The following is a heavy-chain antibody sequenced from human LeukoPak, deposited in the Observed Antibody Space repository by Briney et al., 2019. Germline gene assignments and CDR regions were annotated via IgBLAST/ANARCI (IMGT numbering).Heavy chain of an antibody. CDR1: GYTFTSYG. V-gene: IGHV1-18*01. Sequence: ASVTVSCKASGYTFTSYGISWVRQAPGQGLEWMGWISAYNGNTNYAQKLQGRVTMTTDTSTSTAYMELRSLRSDDTAVYYCARGLGGDSSGYYPFDYWGQGTLVTVSS. D-gene: IGHD3-22*01. CDR2: ISAYNGNT. CDR3: ARGLGGDSSGYYPFDY. J-gene: IGHJ4*02.